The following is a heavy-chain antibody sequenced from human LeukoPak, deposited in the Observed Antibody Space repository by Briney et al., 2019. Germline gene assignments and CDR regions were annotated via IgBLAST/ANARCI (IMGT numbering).Heavy chain of an antibody. CDR2: IYSSGTT. CDR3: ARDYPGSPSSDAFDI. J-gene: IGHJ3*02. V-gene: IGHV4-4*07. D-gene: IGHD3-16*02. Sequence: SETLSLTCIVSGGSISSNYWSWIRQPAGKGLEWIGRIYSSGTTTYIPSLKSRVTMSGDTSKNQLSLRLTSVTAADTAVYYCARDYPGSPSSDAFDIWGQGTMVTVSS. CDR1: GGSISSNY.